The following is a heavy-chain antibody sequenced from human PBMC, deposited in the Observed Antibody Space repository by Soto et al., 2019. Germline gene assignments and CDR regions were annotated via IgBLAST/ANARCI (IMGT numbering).Heavy chain of an antibody. CDR2: ISGSGGST. CDR3: ARDRYSYYDFWSGSLPYYYYGMDV. D-gene: IGHD3-3*01. Sequence: GGSLRLSCAASGFTFSSYAMSWVRQAPGKGLEWVSAISGSGGSTYYADSVKGRFTISRDNSKNSLYLQMNSLRAEDTAVYYCARDRYSYYDFWSGSLPYYYYGMDVWGQGTTVTVSS. J-gene: IGHJ6*02. V-gene: IGHV3-23*01. CDR1: GFTFSSYA.